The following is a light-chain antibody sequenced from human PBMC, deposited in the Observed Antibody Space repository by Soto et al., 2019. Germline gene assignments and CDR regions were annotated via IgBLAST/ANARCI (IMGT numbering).Light chain of an antibody. CDR1: SSDVGGYEY. CDR2: DDI. V-gene: IGLV2-8*01. Sequence: QSALTQPASVSGSPGQSVTISCTGSSSDVGGYEYVSWYQHHPGKAPKLIIYDDIKRPSGVSDRFSGSKSGNTASLTVSGPQAEDEDDYYCPSYACSSSRPVVFGGGTKLTVL. J-gene: IGLJ2*01. CDR3: PSYACSSSRPVV.